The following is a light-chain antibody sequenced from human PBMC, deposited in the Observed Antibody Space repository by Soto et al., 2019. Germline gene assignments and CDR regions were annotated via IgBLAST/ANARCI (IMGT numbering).Light chain of an antibody. CDR3: AAWDDILNGWV. CDR1: TSNIATNS. Sequence: QSVLTQPPSASGTPGQTVTISCSGGTSNIATNSIAWYQHLPGTAPKLLIYFSHQRPLGVPDRFSGSKSGTSGSLAISGLQSEDEADYYCAAWDDILNGWVFGGGTKLTVL. V-gene: IGLV1-44*01. CDR2: FSH. J-gene: IGLJ3*02.